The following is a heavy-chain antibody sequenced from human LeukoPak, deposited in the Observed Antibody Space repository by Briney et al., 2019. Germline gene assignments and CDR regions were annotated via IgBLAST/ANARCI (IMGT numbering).Heavy chain of an antibody. V-gene: IGHV3-7*01. CDR3: ASRIAAAYYFDY. CDR2: IKQDGSEK. Sequence: GGSLRLSCAASGFTFSDYYMSWVRQAPGKGLEWVANIKQDGSEKYYVDSVKGRFTISRDNAKNSLYLQMNSLRAEDTAVYYCASRIAAAYYFDYWGQGTLVTVSS. D-gene: IGHD6-13*01. CDR1: GFTFSDYY. J-gene: IGHJ4*02.